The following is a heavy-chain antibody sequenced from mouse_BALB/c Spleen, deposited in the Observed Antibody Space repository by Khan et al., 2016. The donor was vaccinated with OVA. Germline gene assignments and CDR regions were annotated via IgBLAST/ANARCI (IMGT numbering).Heavy chain of an antibody. D-gene: IGHD1-1*01. J-gene: IGHJ2*01. V-gene: IGHV9-2-1*01. CDR1: GYTFTDYS. Sequence: QIQLVQSGPELKKPGETVKISCKASGYTFTDYSMHWVKQAPGKGLKWMGWINTETGEPTYADDFKGRFAFSLETSASTAYLQINNLKNEDTATXFCARGNYGRSYYWGQGTTLTVSS. CDR3: ARGNYGRSYY. CDR2: INTETGEP.